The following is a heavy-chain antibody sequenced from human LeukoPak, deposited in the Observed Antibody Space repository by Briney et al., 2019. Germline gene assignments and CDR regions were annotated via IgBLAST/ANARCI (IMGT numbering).Heavy chain of an antibody. V-gene: IGHV3-53*01. CDR3: ASPSAGVVTPRYFDL. D-gene: IGHD4-23*01. Sequence: GGSLRLSCAASGFIVSHNYMTWVRQAPGKGLEWISVIYIDGTTYYADSVKGRFTISRDQANNTLYLQMNTLRDEDTAVYYCASPSAGVVTPRYFDLWGRGTLVTVSS. CDR1: GFIVSHNY. J-gene: IGHJ2*01. CDR2: IYIDGTT.